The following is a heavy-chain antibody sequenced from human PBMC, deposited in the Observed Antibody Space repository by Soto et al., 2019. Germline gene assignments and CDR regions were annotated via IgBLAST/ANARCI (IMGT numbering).Heavy chain of an antibody. CDR1: GGSISSSSYY. CDR3: ARFFVGARRIDY. D-gene: IGHD3-16*01. V-gene: IGHV4-39*01. J-gene: IGHJ4*02. CDR2: IYYSGST. Sequence: SETLSLTCTVSGGSISSSSYYWGWIRQPPGKGLEWIGSIYYSGSTYYNPSLKSRVTISVDTSKNQFSLKLSSVTAADTAVYYCARFFVGARRIDYWGQGTLVTVSS.